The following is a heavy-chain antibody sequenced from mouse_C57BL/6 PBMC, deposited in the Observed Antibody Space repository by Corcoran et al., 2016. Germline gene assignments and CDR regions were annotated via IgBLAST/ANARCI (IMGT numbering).Heavy chain of an antibody. CDR3: ARGEYYYGSSYFDY. CDR1: GYSITSGYY. D-gene: IGHD1-1*01. Sequence: DVQLQESGPGLVKPSQSLSLTCSVTGYSITSGYYWNWIRQFPGNKLEWMGYISYDGSNNYNPSLKNRISITRDTSKNQFFLKLNSVTTEDTATYYCARGEYYYGSSYFDYWGQGTTLTVSS. CDR2: ISYDGSN. V-gene: IGHV3-6*01. J-gene: IGHJ2*01.